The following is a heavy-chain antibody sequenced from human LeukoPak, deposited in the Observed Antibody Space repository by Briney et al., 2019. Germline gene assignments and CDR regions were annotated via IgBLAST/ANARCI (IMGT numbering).Heavy chain of an antibody. Sequence: GGSQRLSCAASGFTFSTYAMSWVRQAPGKGLEWVSGMSGSGATAYYADSVKGRFTISRDNSDNTVYLQMSSLSAEDTAVYYCAKDNAQWPRVFDFWGQGTLVTVSS. D-gene: IGHD6-19*01. J-gene: IGHJ4*02. CDR1: GFTFSTYA. V-gene: IGHV3-23*01. CDR2: MSGSGATA. CDR3: AKDNAQWPRVFDF.